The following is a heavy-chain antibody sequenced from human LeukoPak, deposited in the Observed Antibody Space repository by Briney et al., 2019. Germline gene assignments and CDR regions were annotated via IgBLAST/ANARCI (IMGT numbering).Heavy chain of an antibody. D-gene: IGHD3-22*01. CDR1: GFTFSSYG. Sequence: GRSLRLSSAASGFTFSSYGMHWVRQAPGKGLEWVAVIWYDGSNKYYADSVKGRFTISRDNSKNTLYLQMNSLRAEDTAVYYCARDRSGYTRGDWFDPWGQGTLVTVSS. V-gene: IGHV3-33*01. J-gene: IGHJ5*02. CDR3: ARDRSGYTRGDWFDP. CDR2: IWYDGSNK.